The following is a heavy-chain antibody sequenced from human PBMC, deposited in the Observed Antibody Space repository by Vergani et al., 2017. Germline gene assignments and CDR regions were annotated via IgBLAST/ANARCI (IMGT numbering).Heavy chain of an antibody. D-gene: IGHD3-22*01. CDR2: IFSNDEK. J-gene: IGHJ4*02. Sequence: ESGGGLVKPGGSLRLSCAASGFTFSNAWMSWVRQPPGKALEWLAHIFSNDEKSYSTSLKSRLTISKDTSKSQVVLTMTNMDPVDTATYYCAWISYYYDSSGYFAFDYWGQGTLVTVSS. V-gene: IGHV2-26*04. CDR1: GFTFSNAWM. CDR3: AWISYYYDSSGYFAFDY.